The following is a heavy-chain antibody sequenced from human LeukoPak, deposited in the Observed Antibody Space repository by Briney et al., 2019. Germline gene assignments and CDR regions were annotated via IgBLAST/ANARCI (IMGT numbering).Heavy chain of an antibody. Sequence: SETLSLTCTVSGDSISNSYWSWIRQSPGKGLEWIGYFYYSGSTNYNPSLRSRVTISVDTSKNQFSLRLSSVTAADTAVYYCAGGGYHDSGGYYFDYWGQGTLITVSS. CDR3: AGGGYHDSGGYYFDY. D-gene: IGHD3-22*01. CDR2: FYYSGST. CDR1: GDSISNSY. J-gene: IGHJ4*02. V-gene: IGHV4-59*01.